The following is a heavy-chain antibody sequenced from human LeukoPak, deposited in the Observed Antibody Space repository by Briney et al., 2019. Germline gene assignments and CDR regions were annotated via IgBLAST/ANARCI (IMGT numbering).Heavy chain of an antibody. V-gene: IGHV3-7*01. CDR2: VNQDGSAK. J-gene: IGHJ4*02. CDR3: ARKERAYYYDSSGYPDY. CDR1: EFTFSTYW. D-gene: IGHD3-22*01. Sequence: GGSLRLSCAASEFTFSTYWMSWVRQAPGKGLEWVANVNQDGSAKYYVDSVKGRFTISRDNAKNSLYLQMNSLRAEDTAVYYCARKERAYYYDSSGYPDYWGQGTLVTVSS.